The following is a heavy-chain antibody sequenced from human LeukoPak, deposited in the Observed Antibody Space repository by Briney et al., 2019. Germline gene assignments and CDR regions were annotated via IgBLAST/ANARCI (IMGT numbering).Heavy chain of an antibody. Sequence: GRSLRLSCAASGFTFSTYGMHWVRQAPGKGLEWVVDISYDGSKKNYADSVKGRFTISRDNSKNTLYLQMNSLRAEDTAVYYCAKGSSGSYYSWFDSWGQGTLVTVSS. J-gene: IGHJ5*01. CDR3: AKGSSGSYYSWFDS. CDR1: GFTFSTYG. D-gene: IGHD1-26*01. CDR2: ISYDGSKK. V-gene: IGHV3-30*18.